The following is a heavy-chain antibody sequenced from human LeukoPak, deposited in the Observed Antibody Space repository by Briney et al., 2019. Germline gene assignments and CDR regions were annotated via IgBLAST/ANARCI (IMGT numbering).Heavy chain of an antibody. Sequence: SETLSLTCTVSGGSISSSSYYWGWIRQPPGKGLEWIGSIYYSGSTYYNPSLKSRVTISVDTSKNQFSLKLSSVTAADTAVYYCARQTQYPLYDFWSGYPDYWGQGTLVTVSS. J-gene: IGHJ4*02. D-gene: IGHD3-3*01. CDR2: IYYSGST. CDR1: GGSISSSSYY. CDR3: ARQTQYPLYDFWSGYPDY. V-gene: IGHV4-39*01.